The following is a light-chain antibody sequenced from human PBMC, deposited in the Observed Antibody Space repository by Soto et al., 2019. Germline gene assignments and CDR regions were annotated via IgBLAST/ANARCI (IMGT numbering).Light chain of an antibody. CDR2: DVS. V-gene: IGLV2-11*01. J-gene: IGLJ1*01. CDR3: CSYAGSYTFYV. CDR1: SSDVGGYDY. Sequence: QSALTQPRSVSGSPGQSVTISCTSTSSDVGGYDYVSWYQHHPGTAPKLTIYDVSMRPSGVPDRFSGSKSGSTASLTISGLQAEDEGDYYCCSYAGSYTFYVFGTGTKVTVL.